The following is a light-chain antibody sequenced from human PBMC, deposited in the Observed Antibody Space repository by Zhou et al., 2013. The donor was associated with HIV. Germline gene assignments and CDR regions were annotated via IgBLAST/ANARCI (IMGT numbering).Light chain of an antibody. CDR3: QQYDNLVT. CDR1: QDITNY. V-gene: IGKV1-33*01. CDR2: DAS. J-gene: IGKJ4*01. Sequence: DIQMTQSPSSLSASVGDRVTITCQASQDITNYLNWYQQKPGKAPKLLIYDASNLETGVPSRFSGSGSGTGFTFTISSLQPEDIATYYCQQYDNLVTFGGGTKVEIK.